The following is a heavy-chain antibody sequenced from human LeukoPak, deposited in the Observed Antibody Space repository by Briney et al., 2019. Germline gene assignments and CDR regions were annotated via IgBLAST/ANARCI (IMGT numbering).Heavy chain of an antibody. CDR3: ARDRGDCPDY. Sequence: SETLSLTCTVSGGSISSGGYYWSWTRQHPGKGLEWIGYIYYSGSTYYNPSLKSRVTISVDTSKNQFSLKLSSVTAADTAVYYCARDRGDCPDYWGQGTLVTVSS. CDR1: GGSISSGGYY. V-gene: IGHV4-31*03. D-gene: IGHD2-21*02. J-gene: IGHJ4*02. CDR2: IYYSGST.